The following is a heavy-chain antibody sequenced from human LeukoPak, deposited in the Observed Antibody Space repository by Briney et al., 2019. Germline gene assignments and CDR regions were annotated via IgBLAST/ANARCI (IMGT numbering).Heavy chain of an antibody. CDR1: GGSISSSNYS. CDR2: IYYSGST. J-gene: IGHJ5*02. D-gene: IGHD3-10*01. V-gene: IGHV4-39*01. Sequence: PSETLSLTCTVSGGSISSSNYSWGWIRQPPGKGLEWIGTIYYSGSTYYNPSLKSRVTISVDTSKNQFSLRLSSVTAADTAVYYCARHPTVRGVIVNWFDPWGQGTLVTVSS. CDR3: ARHPTVRGVIVNWFDP.